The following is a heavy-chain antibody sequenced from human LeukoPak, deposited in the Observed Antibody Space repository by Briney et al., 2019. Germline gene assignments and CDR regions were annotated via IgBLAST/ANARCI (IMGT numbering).Heavy chain of an antibody. CDR2: IYYSGST. CDR1: GGSISSYY. Sequence: PSETLSLTCTVSGGSISSYYWSWIRQPPGKGLEWIGYIYYSGSTNYNPSLKSRVTISVDTSKNQFSLKLSSVTAADTAVYYCARESWQFGRHFDYWGQGTLVTVSS. J-gene: IGHJ4*02. V-gene: IGHV4-59*01. CDR3: ARESWQFGRHFDY. D-gene: IGHD3-16*01.